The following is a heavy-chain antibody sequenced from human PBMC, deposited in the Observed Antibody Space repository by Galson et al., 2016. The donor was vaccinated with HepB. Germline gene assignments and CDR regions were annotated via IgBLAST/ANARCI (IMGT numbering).Heavy chain of an antibody. CDR2: ITSSGNYA. CDR3: ARFYDFWSGSYYFDY. J-gene: IGHJ4*02. CDR1: GFTFSDYY. Sequence: SLRLSCAAPGFTFSDYYMTWIRQAPGKGLEYISYITSSGNYAYYADSVKGRFTISRDNVKNSLYLQMNSLTVEDTAMYYCARFYDFWSGSYYFDYWGPGTLVTVSS. V-gene: IGHV3-11*06. D-gene: IGHD3-3*01.